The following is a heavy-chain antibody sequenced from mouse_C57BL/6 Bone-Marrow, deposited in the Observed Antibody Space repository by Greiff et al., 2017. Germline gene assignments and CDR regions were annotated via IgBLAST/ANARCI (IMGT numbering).Heavy chain of an antibody. Sequence: VQLQQSGAELARPGASVKLSCKASGYTFTSYGISWVKQRTGQGLEWIGEIYPRRGNTYYNEKFKGKATLTADKSSSTAYMELRSLTSEDAAVYFCARYAYWGQGTLVTVSA. V-gene: IGHV1-81*01. J-gene: IGHJ3*01. CDR1: GYTFTSYG. CDR3: ARYAY. CDR2: IYPRRGNT.